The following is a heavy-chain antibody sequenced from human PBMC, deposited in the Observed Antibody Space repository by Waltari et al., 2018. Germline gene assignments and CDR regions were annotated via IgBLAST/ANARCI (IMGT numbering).Heavy chain of an antibody. Sequence: QVQLVQSGAEVKKPGSSVKVSCKASGGTFSSYAISWVRQAPGQGLEWMGGIIPIFGTANYAQKFQGRVTITTDESTSTAYMELSSLRSEDTAVYYCASGGDLTGYYTNHAFDIWGQGTMVTVSS. D-gene: IGHD3-9*01. CDR1: GGTFSSYA. J-gene: IGHJ3*02. CDR2: IIPIFGTA. CDR3: ASGGDLTGYYTNHAFDI. V-gene: IGHV1-69*05.